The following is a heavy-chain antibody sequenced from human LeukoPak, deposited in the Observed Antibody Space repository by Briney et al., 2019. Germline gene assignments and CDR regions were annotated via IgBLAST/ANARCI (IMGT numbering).Heavy chain of an antibody. CDR1: GFTFSSHG. CDR3: ARSRAFDY. V-gene: IGHV3-30*02. Sequence: ESGGSLRLSCAASGFTFSSHGVHWVRQAPGKGLEWVALIKPDGSNKYYADSVKGRFTISRDNSKNTLHLQMNSLRAEDTAVYYCARSRAFDYWGQGTLVTVSS. CDR2: IKPDGSNK. J-gene: IGHJ4*02. D-gene: IGHD2/OR15-2a*01.